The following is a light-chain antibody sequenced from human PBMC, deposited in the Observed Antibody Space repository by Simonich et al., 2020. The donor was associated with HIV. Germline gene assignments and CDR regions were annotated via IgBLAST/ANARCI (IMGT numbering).Light chain of an antibody. CDR2: WAS. V-gene: IGKV4-1*01. Sequence: DIVMTQSPDSLAVSLGERATINCKSSQSVLYNSNNKTYLAWYQQKPGQPPKLLIYWASTRESGVPDRFSASGSGTDFTLTISSLQAEDVAIYYCQQYYSTPPTFGQGTKVEIK. J-gene: IGKJ1*01. CDR3: QQYYSTPPT. CDR1: QSVLYNSNNKTY.